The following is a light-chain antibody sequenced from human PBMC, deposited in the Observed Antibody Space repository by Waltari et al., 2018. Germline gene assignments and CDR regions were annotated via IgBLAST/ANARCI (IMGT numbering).Light chain of an antibody. V-gene: IGKV4-1*01. CDR1: QTLLYNSNNKNY. J-gene: IGKJ2*01. CDR3: QQYYENPRT. CDR2: WAS. Sequence: EIVMTQSPESLGVSLGERATINCKSSQTLLYNSNNKNYLAWYQQKPGQPPRLLIYWASSRNSGVPDRFSGSGSGTDFTLTISSLQAEDVAVYYSQQYYENPRTFGQGTRLEIK.